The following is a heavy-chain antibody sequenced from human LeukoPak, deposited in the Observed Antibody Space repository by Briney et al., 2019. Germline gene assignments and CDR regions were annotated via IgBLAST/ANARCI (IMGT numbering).Heavy chain of an antibody. J-gene: IGHJ4*02. D-gene: IGHD6-19*01. CDR3: ARVSIAVAGIDY. CDR1: GYTFTGYY. Sequence: ASVKVSCKASGYTFTGYYMHWVRQAPGQGLEWMGWINPNCGGTNYAQKFQGRVTMTRDTSISTAYMELSRLRSDDTAVYYCARVSIAVAGIDYWGQGTLVTVSS. V-gene: IGHV1-2*02. CDR2: INPNCGGT.